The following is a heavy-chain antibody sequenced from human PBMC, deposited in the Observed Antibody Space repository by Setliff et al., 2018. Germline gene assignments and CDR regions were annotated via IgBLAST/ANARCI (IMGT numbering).Heavy chain of an antibody. Sequence: SETLSLTCAVYGGSFSGYYWSWIRQPPGKGLEWIGHIYTSGSTNYNPSLKSRVTISVDTSKNQFSLKLSSVTAADTAVYYCARTNYYDSSTYFNWFDPWGQGTLVTVSS. D-gene: IGHD3-22*01. CDR2: IYTSGST. J-gene: IGHJ5*02. CDR3: ARTNYYDSSTYFNWFDP. CDR1: GGSFSGYY. V-gene: IGHV4-59*10.